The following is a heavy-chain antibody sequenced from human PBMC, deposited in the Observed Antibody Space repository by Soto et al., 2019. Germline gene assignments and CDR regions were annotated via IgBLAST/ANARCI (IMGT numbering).Heavy chain of an antibody. J-gene: IGHJ4*02. CDR1: GFTCSDYY. D-gene: IGHD6-19*01. CDR3: ARRLQWQLRPLDS. CDR2: INTLSSAI. Sequence: GGPLRLYCAGSGFTCSDYYMTWIRQAPGKGLEWVSYINTLSSAIYYADSVKGRFTISRDNAKNSLYLQMNSLRAEDTAVYYCARRLQWQLRPLDSWGRGTLVTVSS. V-gene: IGHV3-11*01.